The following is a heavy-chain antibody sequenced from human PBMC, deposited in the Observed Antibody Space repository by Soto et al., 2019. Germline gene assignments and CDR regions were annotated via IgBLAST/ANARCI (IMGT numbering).Heavy chain of an antibody. V-gene: IGHV4-34*01. CDR3: ASSGIPAAMFYYFDY. Sequence: SETLSLTCAVYGGSFSGYYWSWIRQPPGKGLEWIGEINHSGSTNYNPSLKSRVTISVDTSKNQFSLKLSSVTAADTAVYYCASSGIPAAMFYYFDYWGQGTLVTVSS. D-gene: IGHD2-2*01. J-gene: IGHJ4*02. CDR2: INHSGST. CDR1: GGSFSGYY.